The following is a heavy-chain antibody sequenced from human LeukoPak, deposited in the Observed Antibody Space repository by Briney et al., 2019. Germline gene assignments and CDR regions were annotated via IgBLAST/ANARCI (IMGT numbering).Heavy chain of an antibody. CDR1: GGSIGTYY. Sequence: SETLSLTCSVSGGSIGTYYWSWIRQPAGEGLEWIGRIYTGGSTNYNPSLKSRVTISVDTSKNQFSLKLSSVTAADTAVYYCASSGYFDYWGQGTLVTVSS. V-gene: IGHV4-4*07. CDR2: IYTGGST. J-gene: IGHJ4*02. CDR3: ASSGYFDY.